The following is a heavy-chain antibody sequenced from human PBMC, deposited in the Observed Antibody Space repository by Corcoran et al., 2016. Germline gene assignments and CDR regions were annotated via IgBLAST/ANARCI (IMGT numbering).Heavy chain of an antibody. D-gene: IGHD1-26*01. CDR1: GYSFTSYW. Sequence: EVQLVQSGAEVKKPGESLKISCKGSGYSFTSYWIGWVRQMPGKGLEWIGLIYPGDSDTRYSPSFQGQVTISADKSISTAYLQWSSLKASDTTMYYCARLTLVGATSTGFDYWGQGTLVTVSS. J-gene: IGHJ4*02. CDR2: IYPGDSDT. V-gene: IGHV5-51*01. CDR3: ARLTLVGATSTGFDY.